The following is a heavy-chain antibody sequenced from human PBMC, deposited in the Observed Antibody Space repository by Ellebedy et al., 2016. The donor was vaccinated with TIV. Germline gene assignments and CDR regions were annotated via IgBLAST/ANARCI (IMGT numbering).Heavy chain of an antibody. CDR1: GYTFTSYD. Sequence: SVKVSXXASGYTFTSYDINWVRQAPGQGLEWMGGIIPIFGTANYAQKFQGRVTITADKSTSTAYMELSSLRSEDTAVYYCAKWFGELLLLDPYYYYGMDVWGQGTTVTVSS. J-gene: IGHJ6*02. CDR2: IIPIFGTA. D-gene: IGHD3-10*01. V-gene: IGHV1-69*06. CDR3: AKWFGELLLLDPYYYYGMDV.